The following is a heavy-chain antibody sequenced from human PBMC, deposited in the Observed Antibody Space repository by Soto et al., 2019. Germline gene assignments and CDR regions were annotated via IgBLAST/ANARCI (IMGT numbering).Heavy chain of an antibody. D-gene: IGHD3-16*02. CDR2: TYYRSQWYN. CDR1: GDILCSNSPA. V-gene: IGHV6-1*01. Sequence: QTLSLTPAITGDILCSNSPAWNWIRQSPSRGLEWLGRTYYRSQWYNDYAPSVKSRITINPYTSKNHFSLQLNSVTPEDTAVYYCARERGVLSEAFDIWGRGTMVT. J-gene: IGHJ3*02. CDR3: ARERGVLSEAFDI.